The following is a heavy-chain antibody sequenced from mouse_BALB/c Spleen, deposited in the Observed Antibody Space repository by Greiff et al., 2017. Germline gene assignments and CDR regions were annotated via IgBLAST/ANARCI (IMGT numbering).Heavy chain of an antibody. J-gene: IGHJ1*01. Sequence: EVHLVESGGGLVKPGGSLKLSCAASGFTFSSYAMSWVRQTPEKRLEWVASISSGGSTYYPDSVKGRFTISRDNARNILYLQMSSLRSEDTAMYYCARGPGGYFDVWGAGTTVTVSS. V-gene: IGHV5-6-5*01. CDR3: ARGPGGYFDV. CDR2: ISSGGST. CDR1: GFTFSSYA.